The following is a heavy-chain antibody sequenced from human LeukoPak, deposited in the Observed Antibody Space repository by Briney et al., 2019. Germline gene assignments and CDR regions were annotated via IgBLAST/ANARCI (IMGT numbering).Heavy chain of an antibody. D-gene: IGHD3-3*01. CDR1: GIIMTKYW. Sequence: GGSLRLSCVASGIIMTKYWMTWVRQVPGKGLEWVATIKQDGNEKYYVDSVKGRFTISRDNAKNSLSLQMNSLRVDDTAVYYCARDASALHWGQGARVTVSS. CDR2: IKQDGNEK. J-gene: IGHJ4*02. CDR3: ARDASALH. V-gene: IGHV3-7*01.